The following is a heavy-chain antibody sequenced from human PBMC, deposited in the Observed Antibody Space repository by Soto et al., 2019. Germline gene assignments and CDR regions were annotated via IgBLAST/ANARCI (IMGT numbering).Heavy chain of an antibody. V-gene: IGHV4-59*08. CDR1: GYFLSSYY. D-gene: IGHD2-21*02. CDR2: IYYSGIT. Sequence: ASETLSLTCTVSGYFLSSYYWSWIRQSPVKGLEWIGYIYYSGITNYNASLKSRVTMSIDTSKNQFSLKLSSVTAADTAVYYCARHPSDFWFDPWGQGTLVPVSS. J-gene: IGHJ5*02. CDR3: ARHPSDFWFDP.